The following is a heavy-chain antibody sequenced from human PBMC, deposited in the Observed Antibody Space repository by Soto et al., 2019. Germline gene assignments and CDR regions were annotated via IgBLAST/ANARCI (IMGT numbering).Heavy chain of an antibody. J-gene: IGHJ3*02. Sequence: GGSLRLSCAASGFTCSSYDMSWVRQAPGKGLEWVSTILVGGSTHYPDSVKGRFTISRDNSKNTVLLQMNSLTAGDTAVYYCAKATATGGGAFDICGQGTMVTVS. CDR3: AKATATGGGAFDI. V-gene: IGHV3-23*01. CDR2: ILVGGST. CDR1: GFTCSSYD. D-gene: IGHD2-8*02.